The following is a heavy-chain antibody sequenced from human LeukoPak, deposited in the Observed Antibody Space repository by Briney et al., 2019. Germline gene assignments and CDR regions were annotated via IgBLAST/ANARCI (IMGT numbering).Heavy chain of an antibody. Sequence: ASVKVSCKASGGTFSSYAISWVRQAPGQGLEWMGGIIPIFGTANYAQKFQGRVTITADKSTSTAYMELSSLRSEDTAVYYCARGRPEQQLGKYYFDYWGQGTLVTVSS. D-gene: IGHD6-13*01. CDR2: IIPIFGTA. CDR3: ARGRPEQQLGKYYFDY. V-gene: IGHV1-69*06. CDR1: GGTFSSYA. J-gene: IGHJ4*02.